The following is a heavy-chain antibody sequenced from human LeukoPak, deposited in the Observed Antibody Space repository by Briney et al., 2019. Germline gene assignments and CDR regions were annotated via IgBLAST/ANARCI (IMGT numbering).Heavy chain of an antibody. CDR1: GFTFSSHW. CDR2: IDSDGTST. J-gene: IGHJ4*02. CDR3: ASQRWLQSSFDY. Sequence: PGGSLRLSCAASGFTFSSHWMHWVRQAPGKGLVWVSRIDSDGTSTSHADSVKGRFTISTDNAKNTLYLQMNSLRAGDTALYYCASQRWLQSSFDYWGQGTLVTVSS. D-gene: IGHD5-24*01. V-gene: IGHV3-74*01.